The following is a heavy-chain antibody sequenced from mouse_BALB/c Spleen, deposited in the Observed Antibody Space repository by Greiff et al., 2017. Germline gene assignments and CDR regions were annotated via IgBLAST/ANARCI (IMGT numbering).Heavy chain of an antibody. CDR3: ARARGTVVGGYAMDY. D-gene: IGHD1-1*01. Sequence: VMLVESGPGLVAPSQSLSITCTVSGFSLTGYGVNWVRQPPGKGLEWLGMIWGDGSTDYNSALKSRLSISKNNSKSQVFLKMNSLQTDDTARYYCARARGTVVGGYAMDYWGQGTSVTVSS. CDR1: GFSLTGYG. V-gene: IGHV2-6-7*01. CDR2: IWGDGST. J-gene: IGHJ4*01.